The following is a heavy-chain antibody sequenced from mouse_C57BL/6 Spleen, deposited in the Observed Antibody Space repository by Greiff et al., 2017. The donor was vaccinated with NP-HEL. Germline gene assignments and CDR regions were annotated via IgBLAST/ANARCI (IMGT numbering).Heavy chain of an antibody. V-gene: IGHV1-4*01. CDR2: INPSSGYT. D-gene: IGHD1-1*01. CDR1: GYTFTSYT. J-gene: IGHJ1*03. CDR3: ARGYYGSSYGYFDV. Sequence: QVQLQQSGAELARPGASVKMSCKASGYTFTSYTMHWVKQRPGQGLEWIGYINPSSGYTKYNQKFKDKATLTADKSYSTAYMQLSSLTSEDSAVYYCARGYYGSSYGYFDVWGTGTTVTVSS.